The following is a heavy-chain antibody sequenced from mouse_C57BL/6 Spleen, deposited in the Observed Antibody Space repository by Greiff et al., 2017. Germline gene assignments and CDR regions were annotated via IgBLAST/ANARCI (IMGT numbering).Heavy chain of an antibody. D-gene: IGHD2-4*01. CDR2: IDPNSGGT. Sequence: VQLQQPGAELVKPGASVKLSCKASGYTFTSYWMHWVKQRPGRGLEWIGRIDPNSGGTKYNEKFKSKATLTVDKPSSTAYMQISSLTSEDSAVYYCARAGYDYDYFDYWGQGTTLTVSS. CDR1: GYTFTSYW. CDR3: ARAGYDYDYFDY. V-gene: IGHV1-72*01. J-gene: IGHJ2*01.